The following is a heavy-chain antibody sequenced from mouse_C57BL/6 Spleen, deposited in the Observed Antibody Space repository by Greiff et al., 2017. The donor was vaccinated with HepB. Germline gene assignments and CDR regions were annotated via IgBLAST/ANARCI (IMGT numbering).Heavy chain of an antibody. CDR1: GYTFTDYY. CDR3: AKGPGEYGDDAMDY. Sequence: EVQLQQSGPELVKPGASVKISCKASGYTFTDYYMDWVKQSHGKSLEWIGDINPNNGGTIYNQKFKGKATMTVDKSSSTAYMELRSLTSEDSAVYYCAKGPGEYGDDAMDYWGQGTSVTVSS. V-gene: IGHV1-18*01. J-gene: IGHJ4*01. CDR2: INPNNGGT. D-gene: IGHD1-2*01.